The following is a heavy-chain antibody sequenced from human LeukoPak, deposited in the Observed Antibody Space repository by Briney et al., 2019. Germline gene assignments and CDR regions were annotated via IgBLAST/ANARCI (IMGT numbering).Heavy chain of an antibody. Sequence: PGGSLRLSCAASGFIFTTYWMSWVRQAPGRGLEWVANIKQDGTDKFYVDSVKGRFTISRDNANNSLYLQMNSLRVEDTAVYYCVRDWGSSGHRFDSWGQEPWSPSPQ. CDR3: VRDWGSSGHRFDS. V-gene: IGHV3-7*03. CDR1: GFIFTTYW. CDR2: IKQDGTDK. J-gene: IGHJ4*01. D-gene: IGHD3-22*01.